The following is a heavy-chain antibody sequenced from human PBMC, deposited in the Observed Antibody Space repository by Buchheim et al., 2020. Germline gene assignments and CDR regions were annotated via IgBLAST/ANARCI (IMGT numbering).Heavy chain of an antibody. CDR1: GYRFTDYW. J-gene: IGHJ3*02. CDR3: ARLLRTTRERLESAFDI. Sequence: EVQLVQSGAEVKKPGESLKISCEGSGYRFTDYWIGWVRQMPGKGLEWMAIIYPGDSDTRYSPSFQGQVTISADKSISSASLQWSSLKASDTAMYYCARLLRTTRERLESAFDIWGQGT. CDR2: IYPGDSDT. D-gene: IGHD3-22*01. V-gene: IGHV5-51*01.